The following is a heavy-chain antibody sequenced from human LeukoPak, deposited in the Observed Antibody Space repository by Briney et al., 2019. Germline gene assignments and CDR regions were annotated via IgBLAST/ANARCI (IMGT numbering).Heavy chain of an antibody. V-gene: IGHV4-4*07. J-gene: IGHJ5*02. CDR1: GGSISSYY. CDR3: AREVLDDFWSGYLNWFDP. CDR2: IYTSGST. D-gene: IGHD3-3*01. Sequence: SETLSLTCTASGGSISSYYWSWIRQPAGKGLEWIGRIYTSGSTNYNPSLKSRVTMSVDTSKNQFSLKLSSVTAADTAVYYCAREVLDDFWSGYLNWFDPWGQGTLVTVSS.